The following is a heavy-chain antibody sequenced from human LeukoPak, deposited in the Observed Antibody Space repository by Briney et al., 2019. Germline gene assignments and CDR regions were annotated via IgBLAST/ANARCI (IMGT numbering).Heavy chain of an antibody. CDR3: TTYGDYGSGSYLY. CDR1: GFTFINAW. J-gene: IGHJ4*02. CDR2: IKSKTNDGTA. D-gene: IGHD3-10*01. Sequence: GGSLRLSCAASGFTFINAWMSWVRQAPGKGLEWVGRIKSKTNDGTADYAAPVKGRFTISRDDSKNTLYLQMNSLKTEDTAVYYCTTYGDYGSGSYLYWGQGTLVTVSS. V-gene: IGHV3-15*01.